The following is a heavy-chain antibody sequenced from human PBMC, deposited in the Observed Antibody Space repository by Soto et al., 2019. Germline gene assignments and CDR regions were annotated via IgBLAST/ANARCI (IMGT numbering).Heavy chain of an antibody. Sequence: PSETLSLTCTVSGGSISSGGYYWSWTRQHPGKGLEWIGYIYYSGSTYYNPSLKSRVTISVDTSKNQFSLKLSSVTAADTAVYYCARAETVRGYFDYWGQGTLVTVSS. CDR3: ARAETVRGYFDY. J-gene: IGHJ4*02. CDR1: GGSISSGGYY. V-gene: IGHV4-31*03. D-gene: IGHD3-22*01. CDR2: IYYSGST.